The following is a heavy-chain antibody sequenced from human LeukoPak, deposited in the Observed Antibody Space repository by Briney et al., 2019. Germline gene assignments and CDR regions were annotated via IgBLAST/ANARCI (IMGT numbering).Heavy chain of an antibody. D-gene: IGHD1-1*01. J-gene: IGHJ4*02. CDR1: EFTFSSYD. Sequence: GGSLRLSCAASEFTFSSYDMHWVRQATGKGLEWVSIIGTAGDTYYLGSVKGRFTISRENAKNSLYLQMNSLRAEDTAVYYCASFRNWNFDYWGQGTLVTVSS. CDR3: ASFRNWNFDY. CDR2: IGTAGDT. V-gene: IGHV3-13*01.